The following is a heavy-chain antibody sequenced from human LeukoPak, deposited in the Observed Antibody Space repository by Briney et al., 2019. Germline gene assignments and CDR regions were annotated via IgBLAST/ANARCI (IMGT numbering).Heavy chain of an antibody. CDR3: ARVGGISVAAPFDY. CDR2: IIPIFGTA. Sequence: SEKVSCKASGGTFISYAISWVRHAPGQGLERMGEIIPIFGTANYAQKFQGRVTITADESTSTAYMELSSLRSEDTAVYYCARVGGISVAAPFDYWGQGTLVTVSS. V-gene: IGHV1-69*01. CDR1: GGTFISYA. J-gene: IGHJ4*02. D-gene: IGHD6-19*01.